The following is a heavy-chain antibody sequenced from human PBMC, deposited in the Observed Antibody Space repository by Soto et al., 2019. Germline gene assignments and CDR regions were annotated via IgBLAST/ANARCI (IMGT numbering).Heavy chain of an antibody. CDR2: ITPIFGTA. J-gene: IGHJ4*02. Sequence: QVQLVQSGAEVKKPGSSVKVSCKASGGTFSNYAISWVRQAPGQGLEWMGGITPIFGTANHAQKFQGRVTITADESTSTAYMELSSLRSEDTAVYYCAREGYGDHGKPFDYWGQGTLVTVSS. CDR3: AREGYGDHGKPFDY. CDR1: GGTFSNYA. V-gene: IGHV1-69*01. D-gene: IGHD4-17*01.